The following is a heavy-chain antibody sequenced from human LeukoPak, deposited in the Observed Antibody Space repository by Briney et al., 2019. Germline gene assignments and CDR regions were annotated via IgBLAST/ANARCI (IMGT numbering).Heavy chain of an antibody. J-gene: IGHJ4*02. CDR2: ISYDGSNK. CDR3: ARDSGGFDY. D-gene: IGHD3-10*01. CDR1: VFVFNSYS. V-gene: IGHV3-30-3*01. Sequence: PGGSMRLSCAASVFVFNSYSIYWVRQAPGKGLEWVAVISYDGSNKYYADSVKGRFTISRDNSKNTLYLQMNSLRAEDTAVYYCARDSGGFDYWGQGTLVTVSS.